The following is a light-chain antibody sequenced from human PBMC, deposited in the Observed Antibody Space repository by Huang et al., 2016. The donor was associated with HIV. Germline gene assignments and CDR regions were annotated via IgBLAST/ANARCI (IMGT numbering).Light chain of an antibody. J-gene: IGKJ5*01. Sequence: EVVLTQYPATLSLSPGESATLSCRASQSVSSSLAWYQQKPGQAPMLLIYDASNSATCIPARFSGSGSGSDFTLTIRSLEPEDFAIYYCQQRAIWPPITFGQGTRLDIK. V-gene: IGKV3-11*01. CDR1: QSVSSS. CDR3: QQRAIWPPIT. CDR2: DAS.